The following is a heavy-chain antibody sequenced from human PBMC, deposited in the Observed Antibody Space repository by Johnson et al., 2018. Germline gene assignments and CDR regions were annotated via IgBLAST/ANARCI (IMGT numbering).Heavy chain of an antibody. CDR1: GGTFSSYA. J-gene: IGHJ3*02. CDR3: ARDFRSYREYYYDRSRTDAFDI. V-gene: IGHV1-69*01. Sequence: QVQLVESGAEVKKPGSSVKVSCKASGGTFSSYAISWVRQAPGQGLEWMGGIIPIFGTANYTQKFQGRVTITADESTSTAYMELGSLRSEDTAVYYCARDFRSYREYYYDRSRTDAFDIWGQGTMVTVSS. D-gene: IGHD3-22*01. CDR2: IIPIFGTA.